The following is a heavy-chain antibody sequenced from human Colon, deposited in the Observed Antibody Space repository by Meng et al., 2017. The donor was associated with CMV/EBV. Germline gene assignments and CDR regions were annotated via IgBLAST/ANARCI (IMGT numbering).Heavy chain of an antibody. J-gene: IGHJ5*02. CDR1: GCTFTSYG. V-gene: IGHV1-18*04. D-gene: IGHD2-15*01. CDR3: ARSRYCSGGSCYYSAWFDP. CDR2: ISAYNGNT. Sequence: ASVPVSCKASGCTFTSYGSSWVRQAPGHGREWMGWISAYNGNTNYEQKLQGRVTMTTDTSTSTAYMELRSLRSDDAAVYYCARSRYCSGGSCYYSAWFDPWGQGTLVTVSS.